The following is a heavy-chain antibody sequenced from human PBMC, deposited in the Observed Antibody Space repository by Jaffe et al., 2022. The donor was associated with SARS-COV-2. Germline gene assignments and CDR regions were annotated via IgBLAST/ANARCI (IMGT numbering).Heavy chain of an antibody. CDR2: IYHSGST. CDR3: ARDLWFGEFSPGWWFDP. V-gene: IGHV4-38-2*02. CDR1: GYSISSGYY. Sequence: QVQLQESGPGLVKPSETLSLTCTVSGYSISSGYYWGWIRQPPGKGLEWIGSIYHSGSTYYNPSLKSRVTISVDTSKNQFSLKLSSVTAADTAVYYCARDLWFGEFSPGWWFDPWGQGTLVTVSS. D-gene: IGHD3-10*01. J-gene: IGHJ5*02.